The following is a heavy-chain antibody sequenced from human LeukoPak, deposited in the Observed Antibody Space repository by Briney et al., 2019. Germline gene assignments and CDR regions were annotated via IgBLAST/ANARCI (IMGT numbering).Heavy chain of an antibody. CDR2: INPNSGGT. CDR3: ARDFSRRGFDP. V-gene: IGHV1-2*02. D-gene: IGHD3-3*01. Sequence: ASVKVSCKASGYTFTGYYMHWVRQAPGQGLEWMGWINPNSGGTNYAQKFQGRVTMTRDTSISTAYMKLSRLRSDDTAVYYCARDFSRRGFDPWAREPWSPSPQ. J-gene: IGHJ5*02. CDR1: GYTFTGYY.